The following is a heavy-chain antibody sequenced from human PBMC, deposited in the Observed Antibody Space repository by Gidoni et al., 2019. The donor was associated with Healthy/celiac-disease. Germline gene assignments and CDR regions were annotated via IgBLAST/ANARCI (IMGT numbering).Heavy chain of an antibody. D-gene: IGHD4-17*01. CDR2: IYWDDDK. Sequence: QLTLKESGPTLVKPTQTLTLPCTFSGFSLSTSGVGVGWIRQPPGKALEWLALIYWDDDKRYSPSLKSRLTITKDTSKNQVVLTMTNMDPVDTATYYCAHTGDSAWDGDYAPREFDYWGQGTLVTVSS. J-gene: IGHJ4*02. CDR3: AHTGDSAWDGDYAPREFDY. V-gene: IGHV2-5*02. CDR1: GFSLSTSGVG.